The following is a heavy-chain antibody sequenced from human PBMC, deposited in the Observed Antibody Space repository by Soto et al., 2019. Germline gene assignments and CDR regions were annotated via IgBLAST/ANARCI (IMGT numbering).Heavy chain of an antibody. CDR3: ARDSGYSSSWPSGFDP. V-gene: IGHV4-31*03. CDR1: GGSISSGGYY. CDR2: IYYSGST. J-gene: IGHJ5*02. Sequence: TLSLTCTVSGGSISSGGYYWSWIRQHPGKGLEWIGYIYYSGSTYYNPSLKSRVTISVDTSKNQFSLKLSSVTAADTAVYYCARDSGYSSSWPSGFDPWGQGTLVTVSS. D-gene: IGHD6-13*01.